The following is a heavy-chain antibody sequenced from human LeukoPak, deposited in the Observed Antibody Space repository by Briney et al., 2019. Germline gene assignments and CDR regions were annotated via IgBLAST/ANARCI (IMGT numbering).Heavy chain of an antibody. CDR3: ARARWLQLLGDC. J-gene: IGHJ4*02. CDR1: GFTFSNAW. D-gene: IGHD5-24*01. CDR2: ISSSGSTI. Sequence: GGSLRLSCAASGFTFSNAWMSWVRQAPGKGLEWVSYISSSGSTIYYADSVKGRFTISRDNAKNSLYLQMNSLRAEDTAVYYCARARWLQLLGDCWGQGTLVTVSS. V-gene: IGHV3-11*01.